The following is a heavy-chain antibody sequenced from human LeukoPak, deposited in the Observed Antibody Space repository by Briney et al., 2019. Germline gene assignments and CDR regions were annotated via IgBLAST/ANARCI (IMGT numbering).Heavy chain of an antibody. CDR3: ARDFGLYYFDY. D-gene: IGHD3/OR15-3a*01. CDR2: ISSSGSTI. V-gene: IGHV3-48*03. Sequence: QAGGSLRLSCAASGFTFSSYEMNWVRQAPGKGLEWVSYISSSGSTIYYADSVKGRFTISRDNAKNSLYLQMNSLRAEDTAVYYCARDFGLYYFDYWGQGTLVTVSS. J-gene: IGHJ4*02. CDR1: GFTFSSYE.